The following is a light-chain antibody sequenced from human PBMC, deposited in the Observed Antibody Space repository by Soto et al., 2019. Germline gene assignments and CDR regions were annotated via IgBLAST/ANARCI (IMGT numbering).Light chain of an antibody. V-gene: IGKV3-20*01. J-gene: IGKJ4*01. Sequence: EIVMTQSPATLSVSPRERATLSCRASQSVSSVYLAWYQQKPGQAPRLLLYGASSRATGIPDRFSGGGSGTDFTLTISRLEPEDFAVYYCQQFSSYPLTFGGGTKVDI. CDR3: QQFSSYPLT. CDR1: QSVSSVY. CDR2: GAS.